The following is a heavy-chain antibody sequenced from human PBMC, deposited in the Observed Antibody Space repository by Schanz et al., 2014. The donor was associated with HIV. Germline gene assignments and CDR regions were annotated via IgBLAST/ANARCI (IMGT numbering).Heavy chain of an antibody. CDR2: ISWNSGSI. J-gene: IGHJ4*02. D-gene: IGHD3-22*01. CDR3: AKGISYYYDSSGSGVGY. Sequence: VQLMESGGGVVQPGRSLRLSCAASGFTFRNHAMHWVRQAPGKGLEWVSGISWNSGSIGYADSVKGRFTISRDNAKNSLYLQMNSLRAEDTALYYCAKGISYYYDSSGSGVGYWGQGTLVTVSS. CDR1: GFTFRNHA. V-gene: IGHV3-9*01.